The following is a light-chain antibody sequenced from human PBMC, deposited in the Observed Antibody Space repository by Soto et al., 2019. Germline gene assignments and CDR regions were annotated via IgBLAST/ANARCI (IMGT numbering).Light chain of an antibody. V-gene: IGKV1-5*01. Sequence: DIQMTQSPSTLSASVGDRVTITCRASQSISSWLAWYQQKPGKAPKLLIYDASSLESGVPSRFSGSGSGTEFTLTISSLQPDDFATYYCQQYNSYSATFGPGTKVDL. CDR3: QQYNSYSAT. J-gene: IGKJ3*01. CDR1: QSISSW. CDR2: DAS.